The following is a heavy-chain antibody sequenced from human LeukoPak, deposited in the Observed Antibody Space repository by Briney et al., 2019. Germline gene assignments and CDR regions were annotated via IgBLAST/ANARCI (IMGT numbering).Heavy chain of an antibody. CDR2: IYHSGST. D-gene: IGHD3-22*01. J-gene: IGHJ4*02. CDR1: GYSISSGYY. V-gene: IGHV4-38-2*02. CDR3: ARDKTGDYYDSSGYYDY. Sequence: SETLSLTCTVSGYSISSGYYWGWIRQPPGKGLEWIGSIYHSGSTYYNPSLKSRVTISVDTSKNQFSLKLSSVTAADTAVYYCARDKTGDYYDSSGYYDYWGQGTLVTVSS.